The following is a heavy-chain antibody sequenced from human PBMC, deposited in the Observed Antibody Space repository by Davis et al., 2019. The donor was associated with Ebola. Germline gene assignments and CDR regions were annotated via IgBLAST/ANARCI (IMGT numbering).Heavy chain of an antibody. CDR1: GFTFSSYS. J-gene: IGHJ4*02. CDR3: ARELAVAYFDY. Sequence: GGSLRLSCAASGFTFSSYSMNWVRQAPGKGLEWVSSISSSSSYIYYADSVKGRFTISRDNAKNSLYLQMNRLRAEDTAVYYCARELAVAYFDYWGQGTLVTVSS. CDR2: ISSSSSYI. D-gene: IGHD6-19*01. V-gene: IGHV3-21*01.